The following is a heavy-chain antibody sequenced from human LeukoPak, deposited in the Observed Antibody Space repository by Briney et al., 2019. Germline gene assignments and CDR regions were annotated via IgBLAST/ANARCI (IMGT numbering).Heavy chain of an antibody. CDR2: ISAYDGNT. CDR3: ARDKVIASAGTPNWFDP. CDR1: GYTFTTYG. V-gene: IGHV1-18*01. Sequence: ASVKVSCKASGYTFTTYGIGWVRQAPGQGLEWMGWISAYDGNTNYAQKFQGRVTMTTDTSTSTAYMELRSLRSDDTAVYYCARDKVIASAGTPNWFDPWGQGTLVTVSS. D-gene: IGHD6-13*01. J-gene: IGHJ5*02.